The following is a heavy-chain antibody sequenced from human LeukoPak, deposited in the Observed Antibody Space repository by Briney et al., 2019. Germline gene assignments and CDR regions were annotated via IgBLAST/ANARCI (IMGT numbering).Heavy chain of an antibody. J-gene: IGHJ4*02. D-gene: IGHD6-19*01. CDR2: IYSGGST. CDR3: ARGGAYSSGWYGFDY. Sequence: GGSLRLSCAASGFTVSSNYMSWVRQASGKGLEWVSVIYSGGSTYYADSVKGRFTISRDNSKNTLYLQMNSLRAEDTAVYYCARGGAYSSGWYGFDYWGQGTLVTVSS. CDR1: GFTVSSNY. V-gene: IGHV3-53*01.